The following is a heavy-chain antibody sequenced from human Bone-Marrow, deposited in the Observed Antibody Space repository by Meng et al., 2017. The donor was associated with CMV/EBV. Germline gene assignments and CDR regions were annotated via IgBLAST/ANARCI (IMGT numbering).Heavy chain of an antibody. CDR2: IYYSGST. V-gene: IGHV4-34*01. CDR3: ARVLSGYFDY. CDR1: GGSFSGYY. J-gene: IGHJ4*02. Sequence: LRQWGAGLLKPSETLSLPCAVYGGSFSGYYWSWIRQPPGKGLEWIGYIYYSGSTYYNPSLKSRVTISVDTSKNQFSLKLSSVTAADTAVYYCARVLSGYFDYWGQGTLVTVSS. D-gene: IGHD2-15*01.